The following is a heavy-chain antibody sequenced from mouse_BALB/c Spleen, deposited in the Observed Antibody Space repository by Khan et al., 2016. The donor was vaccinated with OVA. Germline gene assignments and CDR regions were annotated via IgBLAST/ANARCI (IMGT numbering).Heavy chain of an antibody. D-gene: IGHD3-1*01. CDR1: GYTFTSYT. CDR3: ARKSTRASY. V-gene: IGHV1-4*01. Sequence: QVQLKQSGAELVKPGASVKMSCKASGYTFTSYTMHWVKQRPGQGLEWIGYINPSSGYTKYNQKFKDKATLTADKSSSTAYMQLSSLTSEDSAFYYCARKSTRASYWGQGTTLTVSS. CDR2: INPSSGYT. J-gene: IGHJ2*01.